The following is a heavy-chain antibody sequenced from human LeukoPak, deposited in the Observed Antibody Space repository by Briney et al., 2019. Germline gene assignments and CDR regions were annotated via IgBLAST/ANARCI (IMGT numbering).Heavy chain of an antibody. V-gene: IGHV3-33*06. Sequence: PGRSLRLSCAASGFTFSSYGMHWVRQPPGKGLEWVAVIRYDGSNKYYADSVKGRFTISRDNSKNTLYLQMNSLRAEDTAVYYCAKRSYCTNGVCSPYYFDYWGQGTLVTVSS. D-gene: IGHD2-8*01. CDR3: AKRSYCTNGVCSPYYFDY. CDR2: IRYDGSNK. CDR1: GFTFSSYG. J-gene: IGHJ4*02.